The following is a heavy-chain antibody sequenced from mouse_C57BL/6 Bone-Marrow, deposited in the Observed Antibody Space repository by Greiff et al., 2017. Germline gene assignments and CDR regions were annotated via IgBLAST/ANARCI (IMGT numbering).Heavy chain of an antibody. Sequence: VHLVESGPGLVQPSQSLSITCTVSGFSLTSYGVHWVRQSPGKGLEWLGVIWSGGSTDYNAAFISRLSISKDNSKSQVFFKRNSLQADDTAIYYCASPSHYYGSSYDWYFDVWGTGTTVTVSS. CDR1: GFSLTSYG. D-gene: IGHD1-1*01. CDR2: IWSGGST. CDR3: ASPSHYYGSSYDWYFDV. V-gene: IGHV2-2*01. J-gene: IGHJ1*03.